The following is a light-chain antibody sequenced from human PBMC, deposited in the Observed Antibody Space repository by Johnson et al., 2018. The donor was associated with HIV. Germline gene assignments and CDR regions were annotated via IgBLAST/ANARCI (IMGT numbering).Light chain of an antibody. CDR1: SSNIGDNY. CDR2: ENT. V-gene: IGLV1-51*02. Sequence: QSVLTQPPSVSAAPGQKVTISCSGSSSNIGDNYVSWYQQLPGTAPKLLIYENTKRPSGIPDRFSGSKSGTSATLGITGLPTGDEGDYYCGTLDRSLSAGGVFGTGTKVTVL. J-gene: IGLJ1*01. CDR3: GTLDRSLSAGGV.